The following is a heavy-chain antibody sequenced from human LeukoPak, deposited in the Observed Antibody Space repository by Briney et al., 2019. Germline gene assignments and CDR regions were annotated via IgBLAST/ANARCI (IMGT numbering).Heavy chain of an antibody. CDR1: GGSIGFYY. CDR2: VYYSGST. Sequence: PSETLSLTCTVSGGSIGFYYWSWIRQPPGKTLEWIGYVYYSGSTTYNPSLKSRLTMSVDTSKNQFSLRLSSVTAADTAVYYCARHLGSSSWYLFDYWGQGKLVTVSS. CDR3: ARHLGSSSWYLFDY. D-gene: IGHD6-13*01. V-gene: IGHV4-59*08. J-gene: IGHJ4*02.